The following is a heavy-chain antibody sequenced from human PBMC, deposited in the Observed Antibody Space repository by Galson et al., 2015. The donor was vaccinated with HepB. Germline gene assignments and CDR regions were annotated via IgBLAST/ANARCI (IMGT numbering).Heavy chain of an antibody. D-gene: IGHD3-22*01. J-gene: IGHJ3*02. CDR3: ARILNYYDSSGYSDPVAFDI. CDR1: GFSLSTSGMR. CDR2: IDWDDDK. V-gene: IGHV2-70*04. Sequence: PALVKPTQTLTLTCTFSGFSLSTSGMRVSWIRQPPGKALEWLARIDWDDDKYCSTSLKTRLTISKDTSKNQVVLTMTNMDPVDTATYYCARILNYYDSSGYSDPVAFDIWGQGTMVTVSS.